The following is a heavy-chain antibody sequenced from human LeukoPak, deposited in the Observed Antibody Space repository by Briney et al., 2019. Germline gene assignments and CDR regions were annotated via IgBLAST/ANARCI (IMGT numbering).Heavy chain of an antibody. CDR3: ARDPGAVAGTELDY. D-gene: IGHD6-19*01. CDR2: ITPSGGT. J-gene: IGHJ4*02. CDR1: GYTFTSYA. V-gene: IGHV1-2*02. Sequence: ASVKVSCKASGYTFTSYAMHWVRQAPGQGLEWMGWITPSGGTNYPQKFQGRVAITRDTSITTAYMDLSRLRSDDTAVYYCARDPGAVAGTELDYWGQGTLVTVSS.